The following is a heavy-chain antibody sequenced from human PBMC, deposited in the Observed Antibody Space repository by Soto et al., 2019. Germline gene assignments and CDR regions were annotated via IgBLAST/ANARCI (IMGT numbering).Heavy chain of an antibody. V-gene: IGHV1-3*01. CDR1: GYTFTGYA. D-gene: IGHD2-2*01. Sequence: GASVKVSCKASGYTFTGYAIHWVRQAPGQSLEWMGWINGGNGDTKYSQNFQGRVTITRETSASTAYMELTSLGSEDTAVYHCARGYCSSTSCQYYLDYWGQGTPVTVS. J-gene: IGHJ4*02. CDR2: INGGNGDT. CDR3: ARGYCSSTSCQYYLDY.